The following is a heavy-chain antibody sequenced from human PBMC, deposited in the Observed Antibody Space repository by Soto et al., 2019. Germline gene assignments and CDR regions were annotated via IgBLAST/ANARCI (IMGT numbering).Heavy chain of an antibody. Sequence: QVQLQQWGAGLLKPSETLSLTCAVHGGSFSGYYWDWIRQPPGKGLEWIGEVNHGGTSNYNPSLKIRASIPVVXSXNXXALNLTSVTAEDTAIYFFASSSFLRSGDWFHGLDVWGQGTTVTVSS. CDR1: GGSFSGYY. J-gene: IGHJ6*02. D-gene: IGHD3-9*01. V-gene: IGHV4-34*01. CDR2: VNHGGTS. CDR3: ASSSFLRSGDWFHGLDV.